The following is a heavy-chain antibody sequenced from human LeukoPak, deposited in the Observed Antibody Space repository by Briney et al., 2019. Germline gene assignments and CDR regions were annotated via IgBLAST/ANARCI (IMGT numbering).Heavy chain of an antibody. Sequence: PGGSLRLSCTTSGFTFGDYGLIWVRQAPGKGLEWVGFIRSKTYGGTTEYAASVKGRFTISRDDSKSIAYLQMNSLKTEDTAVYYCTRDFFDPGYYYYYMDVWGKGTTVTISS. CDR3: TRDFFDPGYYYYYMDV. CDR2: IRSKTYGGTT. V-gene: IGHV3-49*04. D-gene: IGHD3-9*01. J-gene: IGHJ6*03. CDR1: GFTFGDYG.